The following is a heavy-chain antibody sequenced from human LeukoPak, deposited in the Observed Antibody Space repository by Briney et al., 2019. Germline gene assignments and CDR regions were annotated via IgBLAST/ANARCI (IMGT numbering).Heavy chain of an antibody. CDR2: ISSSGSTI. V-gene: IGHV3-48*03. D-gene: IGHD6-19*01. CDR3: ARDLGRQTPYSSGWPVVY. Sequence: PGGSLRLSCAASGFTFRSYEMNWVRQAPGKGLEWVSYISSSGSTIYYADSVKGRFTISRDNAKNSLFLQMNSLRAEDTAVYYCARDLGRQTPYSSGWPVVYWGQGTLVTVSS. J-gene: IGHJ4*02. CDR1: GFTFRSYE.